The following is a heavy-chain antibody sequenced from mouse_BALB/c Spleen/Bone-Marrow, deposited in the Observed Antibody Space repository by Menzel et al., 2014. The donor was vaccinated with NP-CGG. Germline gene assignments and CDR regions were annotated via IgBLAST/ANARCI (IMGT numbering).Heavy chain of an antibody. D-gene: IGHD2-1*01. V-gene: IGHV14-3*02. CDR1: GFNIKDTY. CDR3: ARLCGNYLFYAMDY. Sequence: VQLQQSGAELVKPGASVKLSCTASGFNIKDTYMHWVKQRPEQGLEWIGRIDPANGNTKYDPKFQGKATITADTSSNTAYLQLSSLTSEDTAVYYCARLCGNYLFYAMDYWGQGTSVTVSS. J-gene: IGHJ4*01. CDR2: IDPANGNT.